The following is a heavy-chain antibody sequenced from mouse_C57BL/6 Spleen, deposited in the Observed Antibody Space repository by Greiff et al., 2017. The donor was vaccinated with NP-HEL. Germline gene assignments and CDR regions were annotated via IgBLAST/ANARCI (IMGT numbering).Heavy chain of an antibody. CDR3: ARSYYGSLYYFDY. D-gene: IGHD1-1*01. CDR2: IDPSDSET. CDR1: GYTFTSYW. V-gene: IGHV1-52*01. Sequence: VQLQQPGAELVRPGSSVKLSCKASGYTFTSYWMHWVKQRPIQVLEWIGNIDPSDSETHYNQKFKDKATLTVDKSSSTAYMQLSSLTSEDSAVYYCARSYYGSLYYFDYWGQGTTLTVSS. J-gene: IGHJ2*01.